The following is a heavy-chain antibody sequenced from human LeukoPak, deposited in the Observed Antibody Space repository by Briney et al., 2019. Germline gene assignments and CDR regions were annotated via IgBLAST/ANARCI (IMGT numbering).Heavy chain of an antibody. Sequence: GGSLRLSCAASGFTFSSYGMHWVRQAPGKRLEWVSLITWDGDNTYYANSVKGRFTISRDNSKNSLYLQMNSLRAEDTALYYCAKGTSSWHEFDYWGQGTLVTVSS. CDR1: GFTFSSYG. V-gene: IGHV3-43D*03. CDR3: AKGTSSWHEFDY. J-gene: IGHJ4*02. CDR2: ITWDGDNT. D-gene: IGHD6-13*01.